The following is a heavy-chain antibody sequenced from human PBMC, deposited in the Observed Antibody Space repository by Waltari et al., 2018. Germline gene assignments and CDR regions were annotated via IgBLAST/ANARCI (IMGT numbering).Heavy chain of an antibody. J-gene: IGHJ4*02. CDR2: ISGGGGST. CDR3: AKDDPYGSGSYSYYFDY. V-gene: IGHV3-23*01. D-gene: IGHD3-10*01. Sequence: EVQLLESGGGLLQPGGSLRLSCAASVFTFISHAMSRVPPAPGKGLEWVSAISGGGGSTYYADSVKGRFTISRDNSKNTLYLQMNGLRAEDTAVYYCAKDDPYGSGSYSYYFDYWGQGTLVTVSS. CDR1: VFTFISHA.